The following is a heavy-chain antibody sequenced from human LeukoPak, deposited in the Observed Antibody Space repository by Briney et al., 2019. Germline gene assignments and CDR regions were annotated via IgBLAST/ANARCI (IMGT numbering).Heavy chain of an antibody. Sequence: PGGSLRLSCAASGFTFSSYAMHWVRQAPGKGLEWVAVISYDGSNKYYADSVKGRFTISRDNSKNTLYLQMNSLRAEDTAVYYCATFPVYSSGCYWGQGTLVTVSS. CDR2: ISYDGSNK. CDR3: ATFPVYSSGCY. J-gene: IGHJ4*02. CDR1: GFTFSSYA. V-gene: IGHV3-30-3*01. D-gene: IGHD6-19*01.